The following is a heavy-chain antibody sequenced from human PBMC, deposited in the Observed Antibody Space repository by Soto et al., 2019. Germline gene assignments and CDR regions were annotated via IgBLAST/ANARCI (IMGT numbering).Heavy chain of an antibody. CDR1: GFSFSNHG. CDR2: ISYDGRNK. CDR3: ARNARATVGCAPDY. V-gene: IGHV3-30*03. Sequence: QMQLVESGGGVVQPGRSLRLSCVASGFSFSNHGMHWVRQAPGKGLEWVAVISYDGRNKYYVESVKCRFTISRDKSKNPLYLQINSLRVEAPGGFYGARNARATVGCAPDYCGQGTLGT. J-gene: IGHJ4*02. D-gene: IGHD1-26*01.